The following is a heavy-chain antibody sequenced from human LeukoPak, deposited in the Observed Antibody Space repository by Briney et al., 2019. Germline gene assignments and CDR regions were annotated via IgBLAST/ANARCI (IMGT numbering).Heavy chain of an antibody. V-gene: IGHV4-34*01. D-gene: IGHD3-10*01. CDR2: INHSGST. Sequence: SETLSLTCAVYGGSFSGYYWSWIRQPPGKGLEWIGEINHSGSTHYNPSLKSRVTISVDTSKNQFSLKLSSVAAADTAVYYCARGRTTYYYGSGSHGYWGQGTLVTVSS. J-gene: IGHJ4*02. CDR3: ARGRTTYYYGSGSHGY. CDR1: GGSFSGYY.